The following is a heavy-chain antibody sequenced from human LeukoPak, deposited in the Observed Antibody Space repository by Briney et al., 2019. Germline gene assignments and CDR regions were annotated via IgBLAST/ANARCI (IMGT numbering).Heavy chain of an antibody. Sequence: SETLSLTCTVSGVSISSSNSYWGWIPQPPGKGLEWIGSIYYIGNTYYNASLKSRFTISVDTSKNQFSLKLSSVTAADTAVYYCAPGPGSPGRWGQGTLVTVSS. J-gene: IGHJ4*02. V-gene: IGHV4-39*07. CDR1: GVSISSSNSY. CDR3: APGPGSPGR. D-gene: IGHD2-2*01. CDR2: IYYIGNT.